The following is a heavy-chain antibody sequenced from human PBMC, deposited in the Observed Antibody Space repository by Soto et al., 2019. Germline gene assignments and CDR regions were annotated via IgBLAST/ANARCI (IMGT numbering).Heavy chain of an antibody. V-gene: IGHV4-31*03. Sequence: SETLSLTYTVSGGYISSGGYYWSWIRQHPGKGLEWIGYIYYSGSTYYNPSLKSRVTISVDTSKNQFSLKLSSVTAADTAVYYCASKNQLLSPFDYWGQGTLVTVSP. CDR1: GGYISSGGYY. CDR3: ASKNQLLSPFDY. D-gene: IGHD2-2*01. J-gene: IGHJ4*02. CDR2: IYYSGST.